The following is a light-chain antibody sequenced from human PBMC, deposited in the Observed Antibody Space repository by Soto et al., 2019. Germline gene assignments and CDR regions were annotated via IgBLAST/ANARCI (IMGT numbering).Light chain of an antibody. J-gene: IGKJ4*01. CDR1: QSVSSN. CDR2: DAS. CDR3: QQYNTWPPT. Sequence: EVVKTQSPATLSVYPGERATLSCRASQSVSSNLAWYQQKPGQAPRLLIDDASTRATDIPPRFSGSGSGTEFSLTISSLQSEDFAIYYCQQYNTWPPTFGGGTKV. V-gene: IGKV3-15*01.